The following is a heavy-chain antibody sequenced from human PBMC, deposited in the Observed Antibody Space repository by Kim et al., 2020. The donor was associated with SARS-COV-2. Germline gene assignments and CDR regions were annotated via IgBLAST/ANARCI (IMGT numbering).Heavy chain of an antibody. CDR2: IYYSGST. CDR1: GGSVSSGSYY. V-gene: IGHV4-61*01. J-gene: IGHJ5*02. Sequence: SETLSLTCTVSGGSVSSGSYYWSWIRQPPGKGLEWIGYIYYSGSTNYNPSLKRRVTISVDTSKNQFSLTLSSVTAADTAVYYCARRNYYDSSGYYFPWGQGTLVTVSS. CDR3: ARRNYYDSSGYYFP. D-gene: IGHD3-22*01.